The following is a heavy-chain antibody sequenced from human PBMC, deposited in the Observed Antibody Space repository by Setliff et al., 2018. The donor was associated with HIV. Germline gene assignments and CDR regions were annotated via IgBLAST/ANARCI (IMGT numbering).Heavy chain of an antibody. CDR3: ARVGALYYGDYQGYNWFDP. CDR1: GYTLTTFG. D-gene: IGHD4-17*01. CDR2: INTETGNP. J-gene: IGHJ5*02. V-gene: IGHV7-4-1*02. Sequence: ASVKVSCKASGYTLTTFGISWVRQARGQGLEWMGWINTETGNPMYAQGFRGRFVFSLDTSVSTAYLQISSLKAEDTAVYYCARVGALYYGDYQGYNWFDPWGQGTLVTVSS.